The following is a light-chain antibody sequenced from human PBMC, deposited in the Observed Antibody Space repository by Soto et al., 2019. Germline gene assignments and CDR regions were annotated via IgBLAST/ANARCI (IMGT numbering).Light chain of an antibody. CDR2: DAS. CDR3: QQRSNWPLT. V-gene: IGKV3-11*01. J-gene: IGKJ4*01. Sequence: EIVLTQSPATLSLSPGERATLSCRASQSVSSYLAWYQQKPGQAPRLLIYDASNRATGVPARFSGSGPGPDFTLAISSREPEDFAVYYCQQRSNWPLTFGGRTKVEIK. CDR1: QSVSSY.